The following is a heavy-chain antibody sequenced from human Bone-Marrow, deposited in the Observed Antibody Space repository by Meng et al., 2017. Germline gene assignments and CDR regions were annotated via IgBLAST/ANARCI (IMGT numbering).Heavy chain of an antibody. CDR3: ARGCRVSGKYYFDY. CDR1: GFTFGDYA. Sequence: GESLKISCTASGFTFGDYAMSWVRQAPGKGLEWVGFIRSKAYGGTTEYAASVKGRFTISRDDSKSIAYLQMNSLKTEDTAVYYCARGCRVSGKYYFDYWGQGTLVTVSS. V-gene: IGHV3-49*04. J-gene: IGHJ4*02. CDR2: IRSKAYGGTT. D-gene: IGHD3-16*01.